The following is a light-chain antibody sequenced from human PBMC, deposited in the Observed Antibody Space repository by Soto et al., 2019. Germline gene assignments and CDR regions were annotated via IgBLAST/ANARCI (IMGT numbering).Light chain of an antibody. V-gene: IGLV2-14*01. J-gene: IGLJ1*01. Sequence: QSVLTQPASVSGSPGQSITISCTETSGDVGSYNYVSWYQQGPGKAPKLMIYEVTNRPSGVSDRFSGSKSGNTASLTISGLRYEDEAEYYCGSYRTGVYVFGTGTKVTV. CDR3: GSYRTGVYV. CDR2: EVT. CDR1: SGDVGSYNY.